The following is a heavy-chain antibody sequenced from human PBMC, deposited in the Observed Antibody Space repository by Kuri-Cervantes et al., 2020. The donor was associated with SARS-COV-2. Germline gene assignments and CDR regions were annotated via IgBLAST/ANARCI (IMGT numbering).Heavy chain of an antibody. CDR3: ARGLKEAKHIVVVTAIRETRRFAY. V-gene: IGHV4-34*01. Sequence: SETLSLTCAVYGGSFSGYYWSWIRQPPGKGLEWIGEINHSGSTNYNPSLKSRVTISVDTSKNQFSLKLSSVTAADTAVYYCARGLKEAKHIVVVTAIRETRRFAYWGQGNPV. J-gene: IGHJ4*02. CDR2: INHSGST. CDR1: GGSFSGYY. D-gene: IGHD2-21*02.